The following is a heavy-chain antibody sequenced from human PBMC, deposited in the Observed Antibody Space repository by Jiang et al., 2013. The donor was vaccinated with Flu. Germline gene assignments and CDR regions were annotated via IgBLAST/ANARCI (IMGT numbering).Heavy chain of an antibody. CDR3: VHTVWPHELNTYFDS. D-gene: IGHD1-1*01. Sequence: KPTQTLTLTCTFSGFSLHISGSGVGWIRQSPGKALEWLALIYWDDDEVYSPSLKTRLTITKANSNTQVVLTMTNVNPVDTGTYYCVHTVWPHELNTYFDSWGQGTLVTVSS. V-gene: IGHV2-5*02. J-gene: IGHJ4*02. CDR2: IYWDDDE. CDR1: GFSLHISGSG.